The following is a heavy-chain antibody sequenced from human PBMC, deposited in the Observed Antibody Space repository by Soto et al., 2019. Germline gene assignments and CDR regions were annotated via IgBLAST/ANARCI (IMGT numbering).Heavy chain of an antibody. V-gene: IGHV3-30-3*01. D-gene: IGHD3-3*01. Sequence: QVQLVESGGGVVQPGRSLRLSCAASGFTFSSYAMHWVRQAPGKGLEWVAVISYDGSNKYYADSVKGRFTISRDNSKNTLYLQKNSLRAEDTAVYYCARDTYYDFWSGPYYGMEVWGQGTTVTVSS. CDR2: ISYDGSNK. CDR1: GFTFSSYA. CDR3: ARDTYYDFWSGPYYGMEV. J-gene: IGHJ6*02.